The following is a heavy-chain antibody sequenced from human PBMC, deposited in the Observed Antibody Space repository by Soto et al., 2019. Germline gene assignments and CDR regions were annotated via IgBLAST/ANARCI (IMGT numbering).Heavy chain of an antibody. CDR2: ISSSSSTI. J-gene: IGHJ6*02. Sequence: PRGSLLLSCAPSEFTFSIYSMDWVRQAPGKGLDWVSYISSSSSTIYYADAVNGRFTISRDNSKNSLYLQMNSLRDEDTAVYYCARDNSYYYGSGSYWDHYGMDVWGQGTTVTVSS. CDR3: ARDNSYYYGSGSYWDHYGMDV. D-gene: IGHD3-10*01. V-gene: IGHV3-48*02. CDR1: EFTFSIYS.